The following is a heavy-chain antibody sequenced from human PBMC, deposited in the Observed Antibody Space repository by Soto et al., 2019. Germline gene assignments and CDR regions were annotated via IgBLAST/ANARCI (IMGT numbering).Heavy chain of an antibody. CDR1: GGSFSSYY. CDR2: IYHSGST. CDR3: ARRDIVVVPAAMGEYYYYGMDV. Sequence: SETLSLTCAVYGGSFSSYYWNWIRHSPGKGLEWIGEIYHSGSTNYNPSLKSRVTISVDKSKNQFSLKLSSVTAADTAVYYCARRDIVVVPAAMGEYYYYGMDVWGQGTTVTVSS. V-gene: IGHV4-34*01. J-gene: IGHJ6*02. D-gene: IGHD2-2*01.